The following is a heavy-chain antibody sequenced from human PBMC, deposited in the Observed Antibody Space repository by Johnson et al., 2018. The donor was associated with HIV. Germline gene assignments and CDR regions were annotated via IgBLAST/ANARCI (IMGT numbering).Heavy chain of an antibody. CDR1: GFTFSSYW. CDR2: IRGSGDST. CDR3: ARGSDPFGGVIVNGAFDI. D-gene: IGHD3-16*02. J-gene: IGHJ3*02. Sequence: VQLVESGGGLVQPGGSLRLSCAASGFTFSSYWMHWVRQAPGKGLEWVSAIRGSGDSTYYADSVKGRFTISRDNSKNTLYLQMNSLRAEDTALYYCARGSDPFGGVIVNGAFDIWGQGTMVTVSS. V-gene: IGHV3-23*04.